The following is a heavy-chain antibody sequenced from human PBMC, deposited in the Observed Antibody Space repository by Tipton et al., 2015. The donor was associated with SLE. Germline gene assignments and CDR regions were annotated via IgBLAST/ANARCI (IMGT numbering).Heavy chain of an antibody. CDR3: AGGNYLGMFDY. CDR2: IYSSGST. J-gene: IGHJ4*02. D-gene: IGHD7-27*01. Sequence: TLSLTCTVSGGSISSYYWSWIRQPPGKGLEWIGYIYSSGSTYYNPSLKSRVTISVDTSKNQFSLKLSSVTAADTAVYYCAGGNYLGMFDYWGQGTLVTVSS. CDR1: GGSISSYY. V-gene: IGHV4-59*12.